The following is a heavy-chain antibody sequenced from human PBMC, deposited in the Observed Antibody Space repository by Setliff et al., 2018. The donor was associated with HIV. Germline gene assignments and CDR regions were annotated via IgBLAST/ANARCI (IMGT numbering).Heavy chain of an antibody. J-gene: IGHJ4*01. CDR3: AGLYGDYGGGH. CDR1: GGSFNTYS. D-gene: IGHD4-17*01. V-gene: IGHV1-69*10. CDR2: IITSLGGVT. Sequence: SVKVSCKTSGGSFNTYSISWVRQAPGQGLEWMGGIITSLGGVTKYAQKFQGRVTITADESTNTAYMELCSLRSEDTAVYYCAGLYGDYGGGHWGHGTLVTVSS.